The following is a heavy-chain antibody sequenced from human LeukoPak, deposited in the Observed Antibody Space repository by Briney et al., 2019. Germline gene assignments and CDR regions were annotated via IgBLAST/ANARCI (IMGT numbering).Heavy chain of an antibody. Sequence: GGSLRLSCAASGFTFSSYGMPWVRQAPGTGLEWVADVWYAATHEYDADTVKVRLSTSRDNSKTSLYLHTNSLRAEDTAVYYCANDSSVCVVGAISCFDYWRQRTLLTVSS. V-gene: IGHV3-33*06. D-gene: IGHD1-26*01. CDR1: GFTFSSYG. CDR3: ANDSSVCVVGAISCFDY. J-gene: IGHJ4*02. CDR2: VWYAATHE.